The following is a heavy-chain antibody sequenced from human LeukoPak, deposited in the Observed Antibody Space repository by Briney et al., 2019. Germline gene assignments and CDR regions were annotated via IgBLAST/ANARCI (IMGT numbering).Heavy chain of an antibody. Sequence: ASVKVSCKASGYTFTSYYMHWVRQAPGQGLEWMGIINPSGGSTSYAQKFQGRVTMTRDTSTSTVYMELGSLRSEDTAVYYCAGSSIEYQLLAYYYYMDVWGKGTTVTVSS. CDR3: AGSSIEYQLLAYYYYMDV. J-gene: IGHJ6*03. CDR1: GYTFTSYY. CDR2: INPSGGST. V-gene: IGHV1-46*03. D-gene: IGHD2-2*01.